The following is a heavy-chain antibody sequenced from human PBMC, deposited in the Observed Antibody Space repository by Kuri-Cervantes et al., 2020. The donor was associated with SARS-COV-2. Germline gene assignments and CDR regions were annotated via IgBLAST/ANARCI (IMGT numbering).Heavy chain of an antibody. J-gene: IGHJ6*02. Sequence: GGSLRLSCAASGFTFSSYAMHWVRQAPGKGLEWVAVISYDGSNKYYADSVKGRFTISRDNSKNTLYLQMNSLRAEDTPVYYCARSARAAGTYYYYGMDVWGQGTTVPSP. D-gene: IGHD6-13*01. V-gene: IGHV3-30-3*01. CDR2: ISYDGSNK. CDR3: ARSARAAGTYYYYGMDV. CDR1: GFTFSSYA.